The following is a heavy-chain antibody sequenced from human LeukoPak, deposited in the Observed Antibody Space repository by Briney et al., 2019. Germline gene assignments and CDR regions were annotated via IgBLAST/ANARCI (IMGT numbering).Heavy chain of an antibody. CDR3: ARGLPPVMKYYFDY. Sequence: GGSLTLSCAASGFTFNRYGMHWVRQAPGKGLEWVAVMWYDGSNKYYADSVKGRFTISRDDSKNTLYLQMNSLRAEDTAMYYCARGLPPVMKYYFDYWGQGTLVTVSS. J-gene: IGHJ4*02. V-gene: IGHV3-33*01. D-gene: IGHD4-11*01. CDR2: MWYDGSNK. CDR1: GFTFNRYG.